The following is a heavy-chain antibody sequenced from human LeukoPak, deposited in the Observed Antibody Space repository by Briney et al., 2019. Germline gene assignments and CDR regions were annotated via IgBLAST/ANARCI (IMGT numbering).Heavy chain of an antibody. CDR3: AKSHYDIRGIDY. J-gene: IGHJ4*02. CDR2: ISYDGSNK. D-gene: IGHD3-22*01. CDR1: GFTFSSYG. V-gene: IGHV3-30*18. Sequence: GGSLRLSCAASGFTFSSYGMHWVRQAPGKGLEWVAVISYDGSNKYYADSVKGRFTISRDNSKNTLYLQMNSLRAEDTAVYYCAKSHYDIRGIDYWGQGTLVTVSS.